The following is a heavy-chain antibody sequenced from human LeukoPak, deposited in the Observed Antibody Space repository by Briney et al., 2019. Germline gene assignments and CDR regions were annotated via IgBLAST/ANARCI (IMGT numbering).Heavy chain of an antibody. CDR1: GFTLSSNH. CDR2: IYSSGTT. CDR3: GSSGTDTRFDY. D-gene: IGHD3-10*01. J-gene: IGHJ4*02. Sequence: GGSLRLSCAASGFTLSSNHMSWVRQAPGKGLEWASIIYSSGTTYYAESVKGRFTISRDNSKNMLYLQMNSLRAEDTAVYYCGSSGTDTRFDYWGQGTLVTVSS. V-gene: IGHV3-53*01.